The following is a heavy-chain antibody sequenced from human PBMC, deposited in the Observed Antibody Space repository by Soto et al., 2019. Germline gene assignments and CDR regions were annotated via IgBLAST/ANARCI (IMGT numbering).Heavy chain of an antibody. CDR2: IVVGSGNT. J-gene: IGHJ6*02. CDR1: GFTFTSSA. Sequence: SVKVSCKASGFTFTSSAVQWVRQARGQRLEWMGWIVVGSGNTNYAQKFQERVTITRDMSTSTAYMEQSSLRSENTDVNYYAVSYYYGSGSYLGWAYYYGMDVWGQGTTVTVSS. V-gene: IGHV1-58*01. CDR3: AVSYYYGSGSYLGWAYYYGMDV. D-gene: IGHD3-10*01.